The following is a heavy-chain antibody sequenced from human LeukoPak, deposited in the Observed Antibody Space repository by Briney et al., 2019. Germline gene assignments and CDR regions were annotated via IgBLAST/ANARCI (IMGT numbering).Heavy chain of an antibody. V-gene: IGHV1-2*02. CDR1: GYTFTGYY. D-gene: IGHD6-13*01. CDR3: ARDQNSFGIAGSRWSHDAFDI. CDR2: INPNSGGT. Sequence: GASVKVSCKASGYTFTGYYMHWVRQAPGQGLEWMGWINPNSGGTNYAQKFQGRVTMTRDTSISTAYMELSRLRSDDTAVYYCARDQNSFGIAGSRWSHDAFDIWGRGTMVTVSS. J-gene: IGHJ3*02.